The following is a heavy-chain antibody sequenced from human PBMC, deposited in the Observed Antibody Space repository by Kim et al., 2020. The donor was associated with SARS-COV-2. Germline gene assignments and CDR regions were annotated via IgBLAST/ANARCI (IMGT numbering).Heavy chain of an antibody. J-gene: IGHJ5*02. V-gene: IGHV4-59*08. CDR3: ARHSWRRNNWFDP. CDR1: GGSISSYY. CDR2: IYYSGST. Sequence: SETLSLTCTVSGGSISSYYWSWIRQPPGKGLEWIGYIYYSGSTNYNPSLKSRVTISVDTSKNQFSLKLSSVTAADTAVYYCARHSWRRNNWFDPWGQGTLVSVSS. D-gene: IGHD6-25*01.